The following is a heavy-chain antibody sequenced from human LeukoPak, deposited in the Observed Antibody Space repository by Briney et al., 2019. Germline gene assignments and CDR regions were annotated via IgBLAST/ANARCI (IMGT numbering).Heavy chain of an antibody. CDR1: GYTFTGYY. Sequence: ASVKVSCKASGYTFTGYYMHWVRQAPGQGLEWMGWINPNSGGTNYAQKFQGRVTMTRDTSISTAYMELSRLRSDDTAVYYCARVVDRYGSSSLLRYWGQGTLVTVSS. V-gene: IGHV1-2*02. D-gene: IGHD6-6*01. CDR3: ARVVDRYGSSSLLRY. J-gene: IGHJ4*02. CDR2: INPNSGGT.